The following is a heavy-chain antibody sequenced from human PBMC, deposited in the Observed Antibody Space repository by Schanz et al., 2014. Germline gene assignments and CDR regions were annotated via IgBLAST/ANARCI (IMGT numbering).Heavy chain of an antibody. CDR1: GFNFNNFA. CDR3: ARVDSSGYFFDN. CDR2: ISGSGGST. V-gene: IGHV3-23*01. D-gene: IGHD3-22*01. J-gene: IGHJ4*02. Sequence: EVQLLESGGGLVQPGGSLRLSCAASGFNFNNFAMTWVRQAPGKGLEWVIVISGSGGSTYYADSVMGRFTMSRDNSENTVHLQRSSMRGEDTAVYYCARVDSSGYFFDNWGQGTRVTVSS.